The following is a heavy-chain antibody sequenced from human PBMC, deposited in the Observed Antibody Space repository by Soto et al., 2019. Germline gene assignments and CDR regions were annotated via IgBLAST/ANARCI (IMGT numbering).Heavy chain of an antibody. CDR3: ARDLWGYCGADCYPLDV. CDR2: IYYSGST. V-gene: IGHV4-59*01. CDR1: GDSINNFY. J-gene: IGHJ6*02. D-gene: IGHD2-21*02. Sequence: PSETLSRTCTVSGDSINNFYWSWIRQPPGKGLEWIGYIYYSGSTNYNPSLKSRVTISVDTSKNQFSLKLNSVTAADTAVYYCARDLWGYCGADCYPLDVWGQGTTVTVSS.